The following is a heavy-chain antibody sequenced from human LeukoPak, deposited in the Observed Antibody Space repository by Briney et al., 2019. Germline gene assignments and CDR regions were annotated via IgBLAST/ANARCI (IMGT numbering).Heavy chain of an antibody. CDR3: ARIVWRGYGSGSYFPAA. D-gene: IGHD3-10*01. CDR1: GGSISSSSYY. CDR2: IYYSGST. V-gene: IGHV4-39*07. J-gene: IGHJ5*02. Sequence: PSETLSLTCTVSGGSISSSSYYWGWIRQPPGKGLEWIGSIYYSGSTYYNPSLKSRVTISVDTSKNQFSLKLSSVTAADTAVYYCARIVWRGYGSGSYFPAAWGQGTLVTVSS.